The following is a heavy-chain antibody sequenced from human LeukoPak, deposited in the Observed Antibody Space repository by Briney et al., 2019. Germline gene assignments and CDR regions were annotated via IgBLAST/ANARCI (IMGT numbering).Heavy chain of an antibody. D-gene: IGHD1-26*01. V-gene: IGHV3-21*04. CDR2: ISSSSSYI. Sequence: GGSLRLSCAASGFTFSSYSMNWVRQAPGKGLEWVSSISSSSSYIYYADSVKGRFTISRDNSKNTLYLQMNSLRAEDTVVYYCAKEASGSYDYWGQGTLVTVSS. CDR1: GFTFSSYS. J-gene: IGHJ4*02. CDR3: AKEASGSYDY.